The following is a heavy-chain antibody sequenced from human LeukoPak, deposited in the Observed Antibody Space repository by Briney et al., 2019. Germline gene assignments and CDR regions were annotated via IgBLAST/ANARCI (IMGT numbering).Heavy chain of an antibody. CDR2: ISPSGGIT. CDR3: AKSHHVTAIDY. CDR1: GFTFSSYA. V-gene: IGHV3-23*01. J-gene: IGHJ4*02. D-gene: IGHD2-21*02. Sequence: GESLRLSCAASGFTFSSYAMSWVRQAPGKGLEWVSGISPSGGITYYTDSVKGRFTISRDNSKNTQSLQMNSLGADDTAVYYCAKSHHVTAIDYWGQGTLVTVSS.